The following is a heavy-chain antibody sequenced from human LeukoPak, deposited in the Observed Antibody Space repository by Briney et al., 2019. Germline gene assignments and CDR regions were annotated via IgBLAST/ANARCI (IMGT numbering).Heavy chain of an antibody. CDR3: ARGGRGSGDYYYYYGMDV. CDR1: GASIRTYY. J-gene: IGHJ6*02. V-gene: IGHV4-4*07. CDR2: IYSSGST. D-gene: IGHD2-15*01. Sequence: SETLSLTCTVSGASIRTYYWNWIRQPAGKGLEWIGRIYSSGSTNYNPPLKRRVTMSVDTSKNQFSLQLSSVTAADTAVYYCARGGRGSGDYYYYYGMDVWGQGTTVTVSS.